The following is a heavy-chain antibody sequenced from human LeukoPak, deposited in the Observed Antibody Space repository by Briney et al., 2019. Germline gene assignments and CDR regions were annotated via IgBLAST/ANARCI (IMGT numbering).Heavy chain of an antibody. CDR2: IYYSGST. CDR1: GGSISSSSYY. Sequence: SETLSLTCTVSGGSISSSSYYWGWIRQPPGKGLEWIGSIYYSGSTYYNPSLKSRVTLSVDTSKNQFSLKLSSVTAADTAVYYCARDNYDSSGYYTGYWGQGTLVTVSS. D-gene: IGHD3-22*01. J-gene: IGHJ4*02. V-gene: IGHV4-39*07. CDR3: ARDNYDSSGYYTGY.